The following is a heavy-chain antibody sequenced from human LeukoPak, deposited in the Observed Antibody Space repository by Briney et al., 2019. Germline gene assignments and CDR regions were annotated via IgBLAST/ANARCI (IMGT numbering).Heavy chain of an antibody. D-gene: IGHD2-21*02. CDR2: INQDGSEK. CDR3: AMATYPYCGGDCPLGY. CDR1: GFTFSSYA. J-gene: IGHJ4*02. Sequence: QPGGSLRLSCAASGFTFSSYAMHWVRQAPGKGLEWVANINQDGSEKYYVDSVKGRFTISRDNAKNSLYLQMNSLRAEDTAVYYCAMATYPYCGGDCPLGYWGQGTLVTVSS. V-gene: IGHV3-7*01.